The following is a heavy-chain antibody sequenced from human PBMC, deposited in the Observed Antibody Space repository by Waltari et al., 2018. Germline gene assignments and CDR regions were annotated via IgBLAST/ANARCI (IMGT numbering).Heavy chain of an antibody. J-gene: IGHJ6*02. Sequence: EVQLVESGGGLVQPGGSLRPSCAPSGFTFSSYDLHGVRQATGNGREWVSAIGTAGDTYYPGSVKGRFTISRENAKNSLYLQMNSLRAEDTAVYYCARDRRYCSGGSCYRYYYGMDVWGQGTTVTVSS. CDR3: ARDRRYCSGGSCYRYYYGMDV. CDR1: GFTFSSYD. V-gene: IGHV3-13*01. CDR2: IGTAGDT. D-gene: IGHD2-15*01.